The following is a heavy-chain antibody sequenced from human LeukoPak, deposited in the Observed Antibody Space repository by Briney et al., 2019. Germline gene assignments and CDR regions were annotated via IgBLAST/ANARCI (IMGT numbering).Heavy chain of an antibody. CDR3: ARGITMIVVVPKIDAFDI. V-gene: IGHV1-2*06. D-gene: IGHD3-22*01. J-gene: IGHJ3*02. Sequence: ASVKVSCKASGYTFTGYYMHWVRQAPGQGLEWMGRINPNSGGTNYAQKFQGRVTMTRDTSISTAYMELSRLRSDDTAVYYCARGITMIVVVPKIDAFDIWGQGTMVTVSS. CDR2: INPNSGGT. CDR1: GYTFTGYY.